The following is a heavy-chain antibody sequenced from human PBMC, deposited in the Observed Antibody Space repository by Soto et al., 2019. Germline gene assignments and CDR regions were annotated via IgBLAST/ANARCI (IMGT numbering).Heavy chain of an antibody. D-gene: IGHD6-19*01. V-gene: IGHV5-51*01. J-gene: IGHJ3*02. Sequence: GESLKISCKGSGYSFTSYWIGWVRQMPGKGLEWMGIIYPGDSDTRYSPSFQGQVTISADKSISTAYLQWSSLKASDTAMYYCERHGKWVAEKDDFDIWGQGTMVTVSS. CDR3: ERHGKWVAEKDDFDI. CDR2: IYPGDSDT. CDR1: GYSFTSYW.